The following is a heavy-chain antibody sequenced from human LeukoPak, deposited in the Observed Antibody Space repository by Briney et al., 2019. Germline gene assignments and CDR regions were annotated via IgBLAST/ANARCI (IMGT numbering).Heavy chain of an antibody. CDR2: IKQDGSEK. V-gene: IGHV3-7*01. CDR1: GFTFSNAW. J-gene: IGHJ3*02. D-gene: IGHD4-23*01. CDR3: ARDGNWDAFDI. Sequence: GGSLRLSCAASGFTFSNAWMSWVRQAPGKGLEWVANIKQDGSEKYYVDSVKGRFTISRDNAKNSLYLQMNSLRAEDTAVYYCARDGNWDAFDIWGQGTMVTVSS.